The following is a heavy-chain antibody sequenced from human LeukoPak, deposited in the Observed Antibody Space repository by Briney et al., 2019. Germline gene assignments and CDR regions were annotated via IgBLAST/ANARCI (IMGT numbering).Heavy chain of an antibody. J-gene: IGHJ6*03. V-gene: IGHV3-30*02. Sequence: GGSLRLSCAASGFTFSTYGMHWVRQVPGKGLEWVAFLRYDGSNKYYADSVKGRFTISRDNSKNTLYLQMDSLRAEDTAVYYCAKDVVNCGSTSCYFYYYMDVWGKGTTVTVSS. CDR2: LRYDGSNK. D-gene: IGHD2-2*01. CDR1: GFTFSTYG. CDR3: AKDVVNCGSTSCYFYYYMDV.